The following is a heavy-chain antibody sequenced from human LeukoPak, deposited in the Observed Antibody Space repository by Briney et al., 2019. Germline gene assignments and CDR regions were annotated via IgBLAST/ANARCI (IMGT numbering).Heavy chain of an antibody. J-gene: IGHJ4*02. CDR3: AKEAELRFDY. CDR1: GFTFSSYE. V-gene: IGHV3-30*04. D-gene: IGHD2-21*01. Sequence: TGGSLRLSCAASGFTFSSYEMNWVRQAPGKGLEWVAVISYDGSNKYYADSVKGRFTISRDNSKNTLYLQMNSLRAEDTAVYYCAKEAELRFDYWGQGALVTVSS. CDR2: ISYDGSNK.